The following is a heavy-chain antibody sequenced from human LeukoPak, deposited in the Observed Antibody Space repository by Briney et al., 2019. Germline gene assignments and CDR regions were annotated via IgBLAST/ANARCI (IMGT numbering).Heavy chain of an antibody. CDR2: IRYDGSNK. Sequence: GGSLRLSCAASGFTFSSYGMYWVRQAPGKGLEWVAFIRYDGSNKYYADSVKGRFTVSRDNSKNTLYLQMKSLRAEDTAVYYCANLASYDFWSGPYFDYWGRGTLVTVSS. CDR1: GFTFSSYG. J-gene: IGHJ4*02. V-gene: IGHV3-30*02. D-gene: IGHD3-3*01. CDR3: ANLASYDFWSGPYFDY.